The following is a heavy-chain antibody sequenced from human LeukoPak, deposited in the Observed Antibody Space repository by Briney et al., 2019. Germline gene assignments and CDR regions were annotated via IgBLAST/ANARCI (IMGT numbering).Heavy chain of an antibody. CDR1: GFTFSRYW. CDR3: ARSIMGGGAFDY. Sequence: PGGSLRLSCAASGFTFSRYWLNWVRQTPGKGLEWVANIKEDGSERYHVDSVKGRFTISRDNAKSSLYLQMNSLRAEDTALYYCARSIMGGGAFDYWGQGTQVTVSS. D-gene: IGHD3-10*01. J-gene: IGHJ4*02. V-gene: IGHV3-7*03. CDR2: IKEDGSER.